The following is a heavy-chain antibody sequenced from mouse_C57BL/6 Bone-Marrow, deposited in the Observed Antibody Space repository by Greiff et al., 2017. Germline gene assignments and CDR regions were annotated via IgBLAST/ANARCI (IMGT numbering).Heavy chain of an antibody. V-gene: IGHV1-69*01. Sequence: QVQLQQPGAELVMPGASVKLSCKASGYTFTSYWMHWVKQRPGQGLEWIGEIDPSDSYTNYNQKFKGKSTLTVDKSSSTAYMQLSSLTSGDSAVYYCARDDYLYYYAMDYWGQGTSVTVSS. CDR2: IDPSDSYT. J-gene: IGHJ4*01. D-gene: IGHD2-4*01. CDR3: ARDDYLYYYAMDY. CDR1: GYTFTSYW.